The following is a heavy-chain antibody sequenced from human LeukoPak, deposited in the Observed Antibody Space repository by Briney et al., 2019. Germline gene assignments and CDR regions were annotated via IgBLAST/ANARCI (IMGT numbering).Heavy chain of an antibody. CDR2: INHSGNT. CDR1: SGSFSDYY. Sequence: PSETLSLTCAVYSGSFSDYYRSWIRQPPGRGLEWIGEINHSGNTNYNPSLKSRVTISVDTSKSQFSLKLSSVTAADTAVYYCARRHFFNYYGSGSYSMDVWGKGTTVTISS. D-gene: IGHD3-10*01. V-gene: IGHV4-34*01. CDR3: ARRHFFNYYGSGSYSMDV. J-gene: IGHJ6*04.